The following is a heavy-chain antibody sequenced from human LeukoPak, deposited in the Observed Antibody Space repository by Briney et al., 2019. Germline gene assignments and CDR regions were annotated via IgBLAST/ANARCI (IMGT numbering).Heavy chain of an antibody. Sequence: GGSLRLSCAASGFTFSSYAMSWVRQAPGKGLEWVSAISGSGGSTYYADSVKGRFTTSRDNSKNTLYLQMNSLRAEDTAVYYCAKDEEDIVVVVAAYWGQGTLVTVSS. D-gene: IGHD2-15*01. CDR3: AKDEEDIVVVVAAY. CDR1: GFTFSSYA. J-gene: IGHJ4*02. V-gene: IGHV3-23*01. CDR2: ISGSGGST.